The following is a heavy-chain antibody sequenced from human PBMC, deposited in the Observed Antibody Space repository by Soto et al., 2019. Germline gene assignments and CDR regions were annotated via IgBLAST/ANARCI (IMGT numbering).Heavy chain of an antibody. D-gene: IGHD2-8*02. CDR3: ARGGGVYYFDY. J-gene: IGHJ4*02. Sequence: SETLSLTCDVYGGSFSGYIWTWIRQTPGKGLEWIGHIYHSGITDYNPSLKSRVTISVDTSKSQFSLKLSSVTAADTAVYYCARGGGVYYFDYWGQGTLVTVSS. CDR1: GGSFSGYI. CDR2: IYHSGIT. V-gene: IGHV4-34*01.